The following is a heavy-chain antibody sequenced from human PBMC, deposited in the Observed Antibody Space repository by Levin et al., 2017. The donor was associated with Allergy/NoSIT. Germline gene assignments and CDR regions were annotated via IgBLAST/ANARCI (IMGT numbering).Heavy chain of an antibody. CDR1: GFTFSSYA. D-gene: IGHD6-6*01. J-gene: IGHJ6*02. V-gene: IGHV3-23*01. CDR2: ISGSGNST. Sequence: GGSLRLSCAASGFTFSSYALTWVRQAPGKGLEWVSAISGSGNSTYYADSVKGRFTISRDNSKNTLYLQMNSLRAEDTAVYYCAKSVEGDQLVLLGMDVWGQGTTVTVSS. CDR3: AKSVEGDQLVLLGMDV.